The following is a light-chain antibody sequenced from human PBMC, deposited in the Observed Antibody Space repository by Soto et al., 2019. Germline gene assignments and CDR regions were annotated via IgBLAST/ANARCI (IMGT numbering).Light chain of an antibody. CDR3: SSYTSSSTPRVV. Sequence: QSALPQPASVSGSPGQSITISCTGTSSDVGGYNYVSWYQQHPGKAPKLMIYEVSNRPSGVSNRFSGSKSGNTASLTISGLQAEDEADYYCSSYTSSSTPRVVFGGGTQLTVL. V-gene: IGLV2-14*01. CDR2: EVS. CDR1: SSDVGGYNY. J-gene: IGLJ2*01.